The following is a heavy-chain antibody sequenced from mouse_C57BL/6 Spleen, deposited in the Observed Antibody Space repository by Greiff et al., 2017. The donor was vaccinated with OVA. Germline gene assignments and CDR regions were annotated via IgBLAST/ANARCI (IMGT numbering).Heavy chain of an antibody. CDR1: GYAFTNYL. D-gene: IGHD2-1*01. CDR2: INPGSGGT. CDR3: AREGNYPLAMDY. V-gene: IGHV1-54*01. Sequence: VKLQESGAELVRPGTSVKVSCKASGYAFTNYLIEWVKQRPGQGLEWIGVINPGSGGTNYNEKFKGKATLTADKSSSTAYMQLSSLTSEDSAVYFCAREGNYPLAMDYWGQGTSVTVSS. J-gene: IGHJ4*01.